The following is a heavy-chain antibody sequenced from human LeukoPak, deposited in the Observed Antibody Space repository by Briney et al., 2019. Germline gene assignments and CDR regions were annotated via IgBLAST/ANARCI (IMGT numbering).Heavy chain of an antibody. Sequence: PSETLSPTCTVSGGSISSGSYYWGWLRQPAGKGLEWFGRIYTSGSTNYNPSPKSRVTISVKTSKNQFSRKLSSVTAADTAGYYCARNRSWSGFDYWGQGTLVTVSS. CDR1: GGSISSGSYY. CDR2: IYTSGST. J-gene: IGHJ4*02. CDR3: ARNRSWSGFDY. V-gene: IGHV4-61*02. D-gene: IGHD6-13*01.